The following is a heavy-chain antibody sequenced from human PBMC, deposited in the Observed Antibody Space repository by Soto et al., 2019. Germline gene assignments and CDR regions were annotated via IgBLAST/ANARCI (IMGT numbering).Heavy chain of an antibody. D-gene: IGHD5-12*01. Sequence: QVQLVESGGGLVKPGGSLRLSCAASGFTFSDYYMSWIRQAPGKGLEWVSYISSSSSYTNYADSVKGRFTISRDNAKNSLYLQMNSLRAEDTAVYYCARFRRGYSGYDPHDYWGQGTLVTVSS. CDR2: ISSSSSYT. CDR1: GFTFSDYY. J-gene: IGHJ4*02. CDR3: ARFRRGYSGYDPHDY. V-gene: IGHV3-11*05.